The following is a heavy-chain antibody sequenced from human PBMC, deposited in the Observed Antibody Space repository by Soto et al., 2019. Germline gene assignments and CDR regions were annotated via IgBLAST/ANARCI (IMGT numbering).Heavy chain of an antibody. CDR2: IYYSGST. V-gene: IGHV4-59*01. CDR1: GGSISSYY. Sequence: LPETLSLTCTVSGGSISSYYWSWIRQPPGKGLEWIGYIYYSGSTNYNPSLKSRVTISVDTSKNQFSLKLSSVTAADTAVYYCASLFPQGDFWSGYNYYYMDVWGKGTTVTVSS. CDR3: ASLFPQGDFWSGYNYYYMDV. J-gene: IGHJ6*03. D-gene: IGHD3-3*01.